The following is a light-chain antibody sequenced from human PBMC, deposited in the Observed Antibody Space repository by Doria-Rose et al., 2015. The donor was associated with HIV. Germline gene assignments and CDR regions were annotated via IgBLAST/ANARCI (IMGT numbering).Light chain of an antibody. CDR1: QSFSSTY. CDR3: HQYGTSWT. V-gene: IGKV3-20*01. Sequence: TQSPGTLSLSPGERATLSCRASQSFSSTYLAWYRQKPGQAPSLLIYDGSTRATGIPDRFSASGSGTDFTRTINRLEPEDFALYYCHQYGTSWTFGQGTKVEI. CDR2: DGS. J-gene: IGKJ1*01.